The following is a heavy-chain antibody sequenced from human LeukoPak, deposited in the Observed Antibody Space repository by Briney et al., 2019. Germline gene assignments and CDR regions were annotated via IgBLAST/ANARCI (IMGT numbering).Heavy chain of an antibody. J-gene: IGHJ3*02. CDR1: GGSISSYY. CDR3: ARRSAYGSGSYHAFDI. V-gene: IGHV4-59*08. Sequence: PSETLSLTCTVSGGSISSYYWSWIRQPPGKGLEWIGYIYYSGSTNYNPSLKSRVTISVDTSKNQFSLKLSSVTAADTAVYYCARRSAYGSGSYHAFDIWGQGTMVTVSS. CDR2: IYYSGST. D-gene: IGHD3-10*01.